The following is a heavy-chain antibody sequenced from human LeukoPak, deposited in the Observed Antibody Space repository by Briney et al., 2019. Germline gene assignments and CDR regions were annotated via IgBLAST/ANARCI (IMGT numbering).Heavy chain of an antibody. CDR1: GYTFTSYG. V-gene: IGHV1-18*01. J-gene: IGHJ4*02. Sequence: ASVKVSCKASGYTFTSYGISWVRQAPGQGLEWMGWISTYNGNTDYAQKLQGRVTMTTDTSTSTAYMELRSLRSDDTAVYYCARITQTDYDFDYWGQGTLVTVSS. CDR2: ISTYNGNT. CDR3: ARITQTDYDFDY. D-gene: IGHD4-17*01.